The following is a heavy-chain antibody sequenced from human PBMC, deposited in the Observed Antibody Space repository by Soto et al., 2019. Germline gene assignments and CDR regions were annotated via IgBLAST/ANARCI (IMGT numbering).Heavy chain of an antibody. CDR3: ARGLDYSNYDYFDY. J-gene: IGHJ4*02. Sequence: VASVKVSCKASGYTFTSYAMHWVRQAPGQRLEWMGWINAGNGNTKYSQKFQGRVTITRDTSASTAYMELSSLRSEDTAVYYCARGLDYSNYDYFDYWGQGTLVTVSS. V-gene: IGHV1-3*01. CDR1: GYTFTSYA. CDR2: INAGNGNT. D-gene: IGHD4-4*01.